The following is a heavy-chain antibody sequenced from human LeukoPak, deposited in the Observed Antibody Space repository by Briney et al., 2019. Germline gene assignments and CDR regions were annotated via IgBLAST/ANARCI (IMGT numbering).Heavy chain of an antibody. CDR3: GRVRTLPSEYCSSTSCAGDSFDY. J-gene: IGHJ4*02. CDR2: IYYSGST. D-gene: IGHD2-2*01. V-gene: IGHV4-59*01. CDR1: GGSISSYY. Sequence: SETLSLTCTVSGGSISSYYWSWIRQPPGKGREWIGYIYYSGSTNYNPSLKIRVTISVDTSKSQFSLKLSSVTAADTAVYYCGRVRTLPSEYCSSTSCAGDSFDYWGQGTLVTVSS.